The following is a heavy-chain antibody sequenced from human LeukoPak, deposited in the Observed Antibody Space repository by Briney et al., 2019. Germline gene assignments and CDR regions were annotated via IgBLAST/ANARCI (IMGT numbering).Heavy chain of an antibody. Sequence: PGGSLRLSCAASGFTFSSYSMNWVRQAPGKGLEWVSYISSSSSTIYYADSMKGRFTISRDNDKNSLYLQMNSLRAEDTAVYYCARDPYSVTIFGVVSGWFDPWGQGTLVTVSS. V-gene: IGHV3-48*01. CDR3: ARDPYSVTIFGVVSGWFDP. J-gene: IGHJ5*02. CDR1: GFTFSSYS. CDR2: ISSSSSTI. D-gene: IGHD3-3*01.